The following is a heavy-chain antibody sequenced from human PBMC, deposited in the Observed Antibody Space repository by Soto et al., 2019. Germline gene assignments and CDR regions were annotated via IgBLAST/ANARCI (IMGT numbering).Heavy chain of an antibody. CDR2: ISAYNDDT. J-gene: IGHJ6*02. CDR3: ARERRDAYNLFYGMDV. CDR1: GYTFSSYG. V-gene: IGHV1-18*01. Sequence: ASVKVSCKASGYTFSSYGISWVRQAPGQGLEWMGWISAYNDDTNYAQILQGRVTLTTDTSTSTAYMELRSLRSDDTAVYYCARERRDAYNLFYGMDVWGQGTTVTVSS. D-gene: IGHD1-1*01.